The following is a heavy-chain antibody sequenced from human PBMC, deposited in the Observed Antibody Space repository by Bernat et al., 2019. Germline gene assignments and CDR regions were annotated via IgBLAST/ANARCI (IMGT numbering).Heavy chain of an antibody. CDR1: GFTFGDYA. Sequence: EAQLVESGGGLVQPGRSLRLSCTASGFTFGDYAMSWFRQAPGKGLEWVGFIRSKAYGGTTEYAASVKGRFTISRDDSKSIAYLQMNSLKTEDTAVYYCTRDSIYCSSTSCYTYNWFDPWGQGTLVTVSS. CDR3: TRDSIYCSSTSCYTYNWFDP. CDR2: IRSKAYGGTT. V-gene: IGHV3-49*03. J-gene: IGHJ5*02. D-gene: IGHD2-2*01.